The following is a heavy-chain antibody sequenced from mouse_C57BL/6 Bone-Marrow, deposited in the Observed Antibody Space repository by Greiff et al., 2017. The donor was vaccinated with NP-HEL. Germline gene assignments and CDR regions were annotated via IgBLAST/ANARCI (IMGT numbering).Heavy chain of an antibody. CDR2: IYPRSGNT. D-gene: IGHD1-1*01. CDR1: GYTFTSYG. V-gene: IGHV1-81*01. Sequence: VQLQQSGAELARPGASVKLSCKASGYTFTSYGISWVKQRTGQGLEWIGEIYPRSGNTYYNEKFKGKATLTADKSSSTAYMELRSLTSEDSAVYFCASRGPYYYGSSPYWYFDVWGTGTTVTVSS. CDR3: ASRGPYYYGSSPYWYFDV. J-gene: IGHJ1*03.